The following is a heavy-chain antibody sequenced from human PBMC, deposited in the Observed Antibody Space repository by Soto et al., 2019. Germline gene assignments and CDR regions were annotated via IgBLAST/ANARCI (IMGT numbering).Heavy chain of an antibody. J-gene: IGHJ5*02. CDR3: AATEDYYPFNWFDP. Sequence: EVQLLESGGGLVQPGGSLRLSCAASGFTFSSYAMSWFRQAPGKGLEWVSAISGSGGSTYYADSVKGRFTISRDNSKNTLYLQINSMSAEDTAVYYCAATEDYYPFNWFDPWGQGTLVTVSS. D-gene: IGHD3-10*01. CDR2: ISGSGGST. V-gene: IGHV3-23*01. CDR1: GFTFSSYA.